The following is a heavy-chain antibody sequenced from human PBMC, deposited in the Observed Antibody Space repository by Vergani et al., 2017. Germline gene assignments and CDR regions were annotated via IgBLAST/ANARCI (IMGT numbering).Heavy chain of an antibody. Sequence: EVQLLESGGGLVQLGGSLRLSCAASGFTFSNNAMTWVRQAPGKGLEWVSAISASGGNTYYADSVKGRFTISGDNSKNTVYLQMNSLRAEDTAVYYCAKSTTTTYFDYWGQGTLVTVSS. V-gene: IGHV3-23*01. CDR1: GFTFSNNA. CDR3: AKSTTTTYFDY. D-gene: IGHD1-1*01. CDR2: ISASGGNT. J-gene: IGHJ4*02.